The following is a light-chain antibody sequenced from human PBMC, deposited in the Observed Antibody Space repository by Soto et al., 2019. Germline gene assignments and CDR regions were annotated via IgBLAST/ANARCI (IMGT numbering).Light chain of an antibody. CDR3: QQYNNWPRT. CDR1: QSVSSSY. Sequence: EIVLTQSPATLSSFPGDRATLSCRASQSVSSSYLAWYQQKPGQAPRLLIYGASSRATGIPDRFSGSGSGTDFTLTISSLQSEDFAVYYCQQYNNWPRTFGQGTKVDIK. CDR2: GAS. V-gene: IGKV3-20*01. J-gene: IGKJ1*01.